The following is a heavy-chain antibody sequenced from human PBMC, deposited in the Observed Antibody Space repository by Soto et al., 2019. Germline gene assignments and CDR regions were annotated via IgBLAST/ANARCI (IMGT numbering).Heavy chain of an antibody. V-gene: IGHV2-5*02. CDR3: AHSGYYDSSGYHEGFDY. D-gene: IGHD3-22*01. CDR1: GFSLSTSGVG. CDR2: IYWDDDK. J-gene: IGHJ4*02. Sequence: QITLKESGPTLVKPTQTLTLTCTFSGFSLSTSGVGVGWIRQPPGKALEWLALIYWDDDKRYSPSLKSRLTIAKDTSKNQVVLTMTNMDPVDTATYYCAHSGYYDSSGYHEGFDYWGQGTLVTVSS.